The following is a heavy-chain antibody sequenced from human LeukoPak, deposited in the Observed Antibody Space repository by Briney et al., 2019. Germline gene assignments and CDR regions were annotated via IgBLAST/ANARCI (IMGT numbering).Heavy chain of an antibody. CDR1: GYTGTCYD. D-gene: IGHD2-21*02. V-gene: IGHV1-2*02. CDR3: AREEMIVTGMGGYYYYGMDV. CDR2: INPKSGDT. J-gene: IGHJ6*02. Sequence: ASVKVSCKASGYTGTCYDLHWVRKPPRQGLERMGWINPKSGDTNYAQKFQGTVTTTRDTSISTGYMELSGLRSDDTALYYWAREEMIVTGMGGYYYYGMDVWGQGTTVSVSS.